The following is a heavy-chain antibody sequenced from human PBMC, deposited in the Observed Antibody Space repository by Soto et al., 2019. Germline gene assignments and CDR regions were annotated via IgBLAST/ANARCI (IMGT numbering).Heavy chain of an antibody. CDR3: VNWFGEYYDILTGPYSFDY. CDR2: ISSNGGST. V-gene: IGHV3-64D*08. D-gene: IGHD3-9*01. CDR1: GFTFSSYA. J-gene: IGHJ4*02. Sequence: PGGSLRLSCSASGFTFSSYAMHWVRQAPGKGIEYVSAISSNGGSTYYADSVKGRFTISRDNSKNTLYLQMSSLRVEDTAVYYCVNWFGEYYDILTGPYSFDYWGQGTLVTVSS.